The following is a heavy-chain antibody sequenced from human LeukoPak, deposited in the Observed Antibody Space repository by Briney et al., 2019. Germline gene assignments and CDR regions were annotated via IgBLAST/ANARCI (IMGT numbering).Heavy chain of an antibody. CDR2: IRHDGSIK. CDR3: AKDSLADIDY. V-gene: IGHV3-30*02. D-gene: IGHD3-16*01. Sequence: GGSLRLSCAASGFIFSTYGMYWVRQAPGKGLEWVAFIRHDGSIKNYADSVKGRSTISRDNSKNTLYLQMNSLRAEDTAVYYCAKDSLADIDYWGQGTLVTGSS. J-gene: IGHJ4*02. CDR1: GFIFSTYG.